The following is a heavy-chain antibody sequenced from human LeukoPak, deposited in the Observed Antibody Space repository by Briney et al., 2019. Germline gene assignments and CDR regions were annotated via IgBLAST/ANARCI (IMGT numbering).Heavy chain of an antibody. Sequence: GGSLRLSCAASGSTFSSNWMHWVRQAPGKGLVWVSRINEDGSTTNYADSVKGRSTIFRDNAKNTLYLQMNSLRAEDTAVYYCERDLGGRSGHWGQGTLVTVSS. V-gene: IGHV3-74*01. J-gene: IGHJ4*02. CDR1: GSTFSSNW. D-gene: IGHD1-26*01. CDR2: INEDGSTT. CDR3: ERDLGGRSGH.